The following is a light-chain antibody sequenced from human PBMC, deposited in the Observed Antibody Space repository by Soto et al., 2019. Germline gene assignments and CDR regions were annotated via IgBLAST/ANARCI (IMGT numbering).Light chain of an antibody. CDR1: QSVRSN. CDR3: QQYVNWPPLT. Sequence: DIVLTQSPANLSVSPGERATLSCRASQSVRSNLAWYQQKPGQAPRLLIFGATTRATNISARFTGSGSGTEFTLTISSLQSEDFAVYYCQQYVNWPPLTFGGGTKVEIK. V-gene: IGKV3-15*01. J-gene: IGKJ4*01. CDR2: GAT.